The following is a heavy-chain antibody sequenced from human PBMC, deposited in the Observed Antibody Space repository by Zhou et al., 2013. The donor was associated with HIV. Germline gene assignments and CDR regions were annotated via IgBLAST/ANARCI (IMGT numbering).Heavy chain of an antibody. CDR3: TRERTTVTVPPSGFDI. D-gene: IGHD4-17*01. CDR2: ISAYNGNT. V-gene: IGHV1-18*01. CDR1: GYTFTSYG. Sequence: QVQLVQSGAEVKKPGASVKVSCKASGYTFTSYGISWVRQAPGQGLEWMGWISAYNGNTNYAQKLQGRVTMTTDTSTSTAYMELRSLRSDDTAVYYCTRERTTVTVPPSGFDIWGQGTTVTVSS. J-gene: IGHJ3*02.